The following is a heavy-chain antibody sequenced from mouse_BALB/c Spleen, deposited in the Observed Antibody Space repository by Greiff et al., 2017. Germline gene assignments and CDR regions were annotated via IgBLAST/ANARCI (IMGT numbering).Heavy chain of an antibody. CDR1: GFTFSSYA. CDR3: ARGIYDGSFAWFAY. J-gene: IGHJ3*01. V-gene: IGHV5-6-5*01. D-gene: IGHD2-3*01. Sequence: EVQLVESGGGLVKPGGSLKLSCAASGFTFSSYAMSWVRQTPEKRLEWVASISSGGSTYYPDSVKGRFTISRDNARNILYLQMSSLRSEDTAMYYCARGIYDGSFAWFAYWGQGTLVTVSA. CDR2: ISSGGST.